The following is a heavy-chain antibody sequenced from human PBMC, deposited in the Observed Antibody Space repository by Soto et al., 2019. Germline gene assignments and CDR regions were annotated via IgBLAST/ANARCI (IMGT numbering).Heavy chain of an antibody. Sequence: QVQLVESGGGVVQPGRSLRLSCATSGFTFSSFGMHWVRQAPGKGLEWVAVIWHDGSNKYYADSVKGRFNISRDNFENTLYLQMNSLRAEDTAVYYCVRDSGDVVGGQGTLVTVSS. V-gene: IGHV3-33*01. J-gene: IGHJ4*02. D-gene: IGHD2-15*01. CDR2: IWHDGSNK. CDR3: VRDSGDVV. CDR1: GFTFSSFG.